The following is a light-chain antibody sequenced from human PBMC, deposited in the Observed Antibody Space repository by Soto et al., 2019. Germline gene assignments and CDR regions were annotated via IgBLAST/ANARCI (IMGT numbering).Light chain of an antibody. CDR1: SSNIGSNY. V-gene: IGLV1-44*01. CDR3: ATWDDSLNGLV. J-gene: IGLJ3*02. Sequence: QPVLTQPPSASGTPGQRVTISCSGSSSNIGSNYVHWYQQFPGTAPKLLMYNNNQRPSGVPDRFSGSKSGTSASLAISGLQSEDEADYHCATWDDSLNGLVFGGGTKLTVL. CDR2: NNN.